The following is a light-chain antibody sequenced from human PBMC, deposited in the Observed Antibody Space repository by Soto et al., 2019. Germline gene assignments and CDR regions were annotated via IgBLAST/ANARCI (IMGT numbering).Light chain of an antibody. J-gene: IGKJ2*01. V-gene: IGKV3-20*01. CDR3: QQYGSSPMYT. CDR1: QSVSSSY. Sequence: EIVLTQSPGTLSLSPGERATLSCRASQSVSSSYLAWYQQKPGQAPRLLIYGASSSATGIPDRFSGSGSGTDFTLTISSLEPEDFAVYYCQQYGSSPMYTFGQGTKLESK. CDR2: GAS.